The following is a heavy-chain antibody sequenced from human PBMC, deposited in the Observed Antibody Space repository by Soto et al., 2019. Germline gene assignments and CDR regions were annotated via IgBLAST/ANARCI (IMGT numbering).Heavy chain of an antibody. CDR2: IYHSGST. Sequence: QVQRQESGPGLVKPSGTLSLICAVSGGSISSSNWWIWVRQRPGKGLEWIGEIYHSGSTNHNPSLKSRVNISVDKSKNQFSLKLSSVTGAETAVYYCARDIPDCYGSGVGQEGYFDYWGQGTLVTVSS. V-gene: IGHV4-4*02. J-gene: IGHJ4*02. CDR1: GGSISSSNW. D-gene: IGHD3-10*01. CDR3: ARDIPDCYGSGVGQEGYFDY.